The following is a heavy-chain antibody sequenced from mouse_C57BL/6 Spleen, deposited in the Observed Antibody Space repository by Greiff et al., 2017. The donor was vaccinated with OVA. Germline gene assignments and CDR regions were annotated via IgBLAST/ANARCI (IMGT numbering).Heavy chain of an antibody. CDR2: IDPSDSYT. D-gene: IGHD2-12*01. Sequence: QVQLQQPGAELVRPGTSVTLSCKASGYTFTSYWMHWVKQRPGQGLEWIGVIDPSDSYTNYNQKFKGKATLTVDTSSSTAYMQLSSLTSEDSAVYYCARGGYSYDFDYWGQGTTLTVSS. CDR1: GYTFTSYW. J-gene: IGHJ2*01. V-gene: IGHV1-59*01. CDR3: ARGGYSYDFDY.